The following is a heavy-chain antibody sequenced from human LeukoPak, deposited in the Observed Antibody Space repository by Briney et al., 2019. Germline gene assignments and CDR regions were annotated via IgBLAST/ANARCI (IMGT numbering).Heavy chain of an antibody. CDR3: ARDQEAFDY. CDR2: IYPRDGST. Sequence: ASVTVSCTASGYSFTSNYIHWVRQAPGQGLEWMGMIYPRDGSTSYAQKFQGRVTVTRDTSTSTVHMELSGLRSEDTAVYYCARDQEAFDYWGQGTLVTVSS. V-gene: IGHV1-46*01. J-gene: IGHJ4*02. CDR1: GYSFTSNY.